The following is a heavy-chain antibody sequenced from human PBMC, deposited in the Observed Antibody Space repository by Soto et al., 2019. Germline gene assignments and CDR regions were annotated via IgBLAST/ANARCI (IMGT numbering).Heavy chain of an antibody. CDR3: ARAHTYSSGWWGFDY. Sequence: QLQLQESGPGLVKPSETLSLTCTVSGGSISSSSYYWGWIRQPPGKGLEWIGSIYYSGSTYYNPSLKSRITTPVDTSKNQFSLTLSSVTAADTAVYYCARAHTYSSGWWGFDYWGQGTLVTVSS. CDR2: IYYSGST. J-gene: IGHJ4*02. V-gene: IGHV4-39*01. D-gene: IGHD6-19*01. CDR1: GGSISSSSYY.